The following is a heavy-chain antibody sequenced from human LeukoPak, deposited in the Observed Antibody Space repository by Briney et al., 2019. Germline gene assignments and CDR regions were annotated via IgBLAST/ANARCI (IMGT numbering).Heavy chain of an antibody. J-gene: IGHJ4*02. Sequence: GGSLRLSCAASGFTFSTYSMTWVRQAPGKGLEWVSYISGSSSIIYYAGSVKGRFTISRDNAKSSVYLQMNSLRDDDTALYYCARDHYSRNDHWGQGTLVTVSS. CDR3: ARDHYSRNDH. D-gene: IGHD6-13*01. V-gene: IGHV3-48*02. CDR2: ISGSSSII. CDR1: GFTFSTYS.